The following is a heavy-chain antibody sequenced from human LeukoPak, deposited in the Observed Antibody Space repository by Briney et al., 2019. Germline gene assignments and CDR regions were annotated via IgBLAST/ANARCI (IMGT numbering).Heavy chain of an antibody. V-gene: IGHV3-23*01. CDR2: IFGSGGST. D-gene: IGHD2-2*01. Sequence: GGALRLSCAASGFTFSSYAMSWGRPAPGKGLEGVSAIFGSGGSTSYADSVKGRFTISRDNSKNTLYLQMNSLRAEDTAVYYCAKDYGIVVVPAAMLGYWGQGTLVTVSS. CDR3: AKDYGIVVVPAAMLGY. J-gene: IGHJ4*02. CDR1: GFTFSSYA.